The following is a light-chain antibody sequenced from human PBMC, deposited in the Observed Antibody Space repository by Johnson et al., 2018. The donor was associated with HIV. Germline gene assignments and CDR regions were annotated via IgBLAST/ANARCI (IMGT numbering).Light chain of an antibody. Sequence: QSVLTQPPSVSAAPGQKVTISCSGSSSNIGNNYVSWYQHLPGTAPKLLIYENNKRPSGIPDRFSGSKSGTSATLGITGLQTGDEADYYCGPWDSSLSAGGVCGTGTKVTVL. J-gene: IGLJ1*01. V-gene: IGLV1-51*02. CDR1: SSNIGNNY. CDR3: GPWDSSLSAGGV. CDR2: ENN.